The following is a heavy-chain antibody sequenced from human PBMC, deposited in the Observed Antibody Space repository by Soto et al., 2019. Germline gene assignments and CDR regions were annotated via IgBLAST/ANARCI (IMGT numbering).Heavy chain of an antibody. CDR1: GRSISSGGYY. D-gene: IGHD6-13*01. V-gene: IGHV4-31*03. CDR2: IYYSGST. J-gene: IGHJ5*02. Sequence: QVQLQESGPGLVKPSQTLSLTCTVSGRSISSGGYYWSWIRQHPGKGLEWIGYIYYSGSTYYNPSLKSRVTISVDTSKNQFSLKLSSVTAADTAVYYCARAAHYSSPFRWFDPWGQGTLVTVSS. CDR3: ARAAHYSSPFRWFDP.